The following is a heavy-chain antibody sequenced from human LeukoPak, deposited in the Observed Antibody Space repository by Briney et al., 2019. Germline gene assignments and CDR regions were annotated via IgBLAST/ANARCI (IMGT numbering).Heavy chain of an antibody. D-gene: IGHD3-10*01. V-gene: IGHV4-34*01. CDR3: ARLSYYYGSGSGGS. CDR2: INHSGST. Sequence: SETLSLTCGVYGRSFSGYYWSWIRQPPGKGLEWIGEINHSGSTNYNPSLKSRVTISVDTSKNQFSLKLSSVTAADTAVYYCARLSYYYGSGSGGSWGQGTLVTVSS. J-gene: IGHJ4*02. CDR1: GRSFSGYY.